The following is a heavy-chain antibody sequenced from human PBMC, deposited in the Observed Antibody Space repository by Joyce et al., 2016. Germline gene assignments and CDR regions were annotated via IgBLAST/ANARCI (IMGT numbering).Heavy chain of an antibody. CDR2: TSYHGHNN. V-gene: IGHV3-30*01. CDR3: VRDYDTSGYSGGFDY. J-gene: IGHJ4*02. CDR1: RYTFTKYA. D-gene: IGHD3-22*01. Sequence: QVQLVESGGGVVQPGRSLRLSCEASRYTFTKYAMHWVRQGPGRGLEWVAVTSYHGHNNFYADSVRGRFTIARDNSENTVHLKMNSLRPDDTAVYYCVRDYDTSGYSGGFDYWGQGTLVTVSS.